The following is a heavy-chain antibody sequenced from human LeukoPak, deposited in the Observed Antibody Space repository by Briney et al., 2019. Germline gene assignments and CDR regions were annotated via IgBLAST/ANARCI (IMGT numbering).Heavy chain of an antibody. V-gene: IGHV3-30*18. CDR2: ISYDGANK. CDR3: AKGHRPCTAGFCYSYYYYYYMDV. D-gene: IGHD2-15*01. CDR1: GFTFSHYA. J-gene: IGHJ6*03. Sequence: GGSLRLSCAASGFTFSHYAMHWVRQAPGKGLDWVAVISYDGANKFYSDSVRGRFTISRDSSKNTLYLQMNSLRPEDTAVYYCAKGHRPCTAGFCYSYYYYYYMDVWGSGTTVTVS.